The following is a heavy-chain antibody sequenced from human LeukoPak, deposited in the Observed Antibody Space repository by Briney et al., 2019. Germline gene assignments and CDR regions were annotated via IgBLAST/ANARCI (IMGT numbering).Heavy chain of an antibody. CDR2: ISSSSSYI. V-gene: IGHV3-21*01. Sequence: RSGGSLRLSCAASGFTVSSNEMSWVRQAPGKGLEWVSSISSSSSYIYYADSVKGRFSISRDNAKNSLYLQMNSLRVEDTAVYYCGRDPDHGAVDYWGQGTLVTVSS. CDR3: GRDPDHGAVDY. D-gene: IGHD3-16*01. CDR1: GFTVSSNE. J-gene: IGHJ4*02.